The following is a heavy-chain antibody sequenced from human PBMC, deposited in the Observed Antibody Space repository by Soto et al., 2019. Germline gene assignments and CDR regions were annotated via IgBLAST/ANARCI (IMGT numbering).Heavy chain of an antibody. J-gene: IGHJ4*02. CDR3: ASLVYDSRLNYRYFDY. Sequence: XETLTLTCAVSGFSMSSGHWRRVVRPSAKKGLGGIDEIYNNGSVNYPPSLERRFTISVDRSKNQFSLKLNSVPAADTAKYYCASLVYDSRLNYRYFDYWGPGILVTVSS. CDR2: IYNNGSV. V-gene: IGHV4-4*02. D-gene: IGHD5-12*01. CDR1: GFSMSSGHW.